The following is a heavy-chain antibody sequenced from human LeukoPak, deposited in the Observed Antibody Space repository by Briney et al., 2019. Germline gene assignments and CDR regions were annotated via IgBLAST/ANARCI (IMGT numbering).Heavy chain of an antibody. D-gene: IGHD1-14*01. CDR3: ATGLNTPNDF. V-gene: IGHV1-8*02. J-gene: IGHJ4*02. Sequence: GASVKVSCKASGYSFTAYDFIWLRRAPGQGLEWMGWLNPNTTKTGIAQKFQGRVTMTRDISISTAYMELFSLTSQDTAIYYCATGLNTPNDFWGQGTLVSVSS. CDR2: LNPNTTKT. CDR1: GYSFTAYD.